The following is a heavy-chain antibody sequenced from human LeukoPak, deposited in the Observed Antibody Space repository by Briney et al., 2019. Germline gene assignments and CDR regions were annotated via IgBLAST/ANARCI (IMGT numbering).Heavy chain of an antibody. Sequence: GASVKASCKASGYTFTSYGISWVRQAPGQGLEWMGWISAYNGNTNYAQKLQGRVTMTTDTSTSTAYMELRSLRSDDTAVYYCARRRCSGGSCYSDYWGQGTLVTVSS. CDR3: ARRRCSGGSCYSDY. CDR2: ISAYNGNT. V-gene: IGHV1-18*04. D-gene: IGHD2-15*01. CDR1: GYTFTSYG. J-gene: IGHJ4*02.